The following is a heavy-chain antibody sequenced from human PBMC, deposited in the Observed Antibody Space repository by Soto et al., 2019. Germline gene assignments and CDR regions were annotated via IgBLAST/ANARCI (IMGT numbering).Heavy chain of an antibody. CDR2: ISSDGSNK. CDR3: AKVPIVAVAGIVPFYFDY. Sequence: QVQLVESGGGVVQPGRSLRLSCAASGFTFSSSGMHWVRQAPGKGLEWVSVISSDGSNKYYADSVQGRFTISRDNSKNTLYLQMNSLRAEDTAVYYCAKVPIVAVAGIVPFYFDYWGQGTLVTVSS. D-gene: IGHD6-19*01. CDR1: GFTFSSSG. V-gene: IGHV3-30*18. J-gene: IGHJ4*02.